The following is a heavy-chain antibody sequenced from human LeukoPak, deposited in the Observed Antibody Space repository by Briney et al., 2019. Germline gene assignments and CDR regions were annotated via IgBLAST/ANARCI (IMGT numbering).Heavy chain of an antibody. D-gene: IGHD3-22*01. J-gene: IGHJ4*02. CDR2: IYYSGST. CDR3: ATLPHYYDSSGYHD. V-gene: IGHV4-61*05. Sequence: PSETLSLTCTVSGGSISSSSYYWGWIRQPPGKGLEWIGYIYYSGSTNYNPSLKSRVTISVDTSKNQFSLKLSSVTAADTAVYYCATLPHYYDSSGYHDWGQGTLVTVSS. CDR1: GGSISSSSYY.